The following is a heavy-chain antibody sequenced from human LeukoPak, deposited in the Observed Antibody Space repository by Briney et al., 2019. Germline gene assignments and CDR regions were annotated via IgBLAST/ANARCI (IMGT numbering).Heavy chain of an antibody. J-gene: IGHJ4*02. Sequence: SETLSLTCTVSGGSISSSSYYWGWIRQPPGKGLEWIGSIYYSGSTYYNPSLKSRVTISVDTSKNQFSLKLSSVTAADTAVYYCASLDGGYDLTDYFDYWGQGTLVTVSS. CDR1: GGSISSSSYY. CDR3: ASLDGGYDLTDYFDY. D-gene: IGHD5-12*01. V-gene: IGHV4-39*01. CDR2: IYYSGST.